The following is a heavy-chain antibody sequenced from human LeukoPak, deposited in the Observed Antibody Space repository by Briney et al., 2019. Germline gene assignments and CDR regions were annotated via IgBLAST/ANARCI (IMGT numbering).Heavy chain of an antibody. Sequence: AASVKVSCKASGGTFSSYAISWVRQAPGQGLEWMGGIIPIFGTANYAQKFQGRVTITADESTSTAYMELSSLRSEDTAVYYYASCDCYSNYLFWYFDYWGQGTLVTVSP. J-gene: IGHJ4*02. V-gene: IGHV1-69*13. CDR2: IIPIFGTA. CDR1: GGTFSSYA. CDR3: ASCDCYSNYLFWYFDY. D-gene: IGHD4-11*01.